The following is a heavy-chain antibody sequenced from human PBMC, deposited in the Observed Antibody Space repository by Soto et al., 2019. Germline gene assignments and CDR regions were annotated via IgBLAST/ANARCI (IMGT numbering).Heavy chain of an antibody. D-gene: IGHD3-16*02. V-gene: IGHV4-30-2*01. CDR1: GGSISSGGYS. CDR2: IYHSGST. Sequence: QLQLQESGSGLVKPSQTLSLTCAVSGGSISSGGYSWSWIRQPPGKGLEWIGYIYHSGSTYYNPSLKSRVTISVDRSKNQFSLKLSSVTAADTAVYYCARVNYDYVWGSYRTYGMDVWGQGTTVTVSS. J-gene: IGHJ6*02. CDR3: ARVNYDYVWGSYRTYGMDV.